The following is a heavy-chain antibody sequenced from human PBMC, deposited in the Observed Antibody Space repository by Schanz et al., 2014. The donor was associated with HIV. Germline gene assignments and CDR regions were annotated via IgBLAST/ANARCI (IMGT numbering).Heavy chain of an antibody. CDR3: ARMEQLIIGYYYGMDV. J-gene: IGHJ6*02. D-gene: IGHD3-16*01. Sequence: VQLVESGGGVVQPGRSLRLSCAASGFTFDDHAMYWVRQVPGKGLEWVAGITWNGAGTGYADSVKGRFTISRDNSKNTVYLQMNSLRPEDTAVYYCARMEQLIIGYYYGMDVWGQGTTVTVSS. V-gene: IGHV3-9*01. CDR2: ITWNGAGT. CDR1: GFTFDDHA.